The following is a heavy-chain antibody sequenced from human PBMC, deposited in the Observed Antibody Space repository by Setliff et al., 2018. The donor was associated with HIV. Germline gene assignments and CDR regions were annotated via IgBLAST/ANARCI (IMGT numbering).Heavy chain of an antibody. CDR3: ARVRGRYYYHYAMDV. D-gene: IGHD3-10*01. V-gene: IGHV4-34*01. Sequence: SETLSLTCSVYGGSFSGYYWSWIRQPPGKGLEWIGEINDNGSTNYNPSLKSRVTISVDTSKNQFSLKLSSVTAADTAVYYCARVRGRYYYHYAMDVWGQGTTVTVS. CDR1: GGSFSGYY. CDR2: INDNGST. J-gene: IGHJ6*02.